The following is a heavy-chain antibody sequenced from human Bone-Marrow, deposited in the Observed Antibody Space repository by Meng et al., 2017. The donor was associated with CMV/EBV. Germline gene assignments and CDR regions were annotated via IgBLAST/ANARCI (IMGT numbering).Heavy chain of an antibody. CDR2: IIPILGIA. CDR1: GGTFSSYA. CDR3: ARDGYNYGGADY. V-gene: IGHV1-69*10. J-gene: IGHJ4*02. D-gene: IGHD5-24*01. Sequence: SVKVFCKASGGTFSSYAISWVRQAPGQGLEWMGGIIPILGIANYAQKFQGRVTITADKTTSTAYMELSSLRSEDTAVYYCARDGYNYGGADYWGQGTLVTVSS.